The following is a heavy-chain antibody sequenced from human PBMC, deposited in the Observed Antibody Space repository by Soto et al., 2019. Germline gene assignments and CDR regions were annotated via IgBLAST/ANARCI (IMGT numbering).Heavy chain of an antibody. J-gene: IGHJ4*02. CDR2: IYYTGRT. D-gene: IGHD6-19*01. CDR3: ARSGAGSGWL. Sequence: SETLSLTCTVSCGSLTHGRYYWSWSRQPPGKGLEWIGYIYYTGRTSYSSSLKSRVTISVDTPENQFSLKLSSVTAADTAKYYCARSGAGSGWLGGQGTQVTVSS. CDR1: CGSLTHGRYY. V-gene: IGHV4-61*01.